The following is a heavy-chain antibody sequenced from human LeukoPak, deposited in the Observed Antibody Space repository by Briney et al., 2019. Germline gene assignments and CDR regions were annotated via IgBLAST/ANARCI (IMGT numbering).Heavy chain of an antibody. CDR2: IYYSGST. CDR1: GGSISSGDYY. V-gene: IGHV4-30-4*08. J-gene: IGHJ4*02. CDR3: ARDQMYSTVWDH. D-gene: IGHD6-19*01. Sequence: SETLSLTCTVSGGSISSGDYYWRWLRQPPGTGLEWIGYIYYSGSTFYNPSLKSRVTISVNTSKNQFSLKLRSATVADTAVYYCARDQMYSTVWDHWGQGTLVTVSS.